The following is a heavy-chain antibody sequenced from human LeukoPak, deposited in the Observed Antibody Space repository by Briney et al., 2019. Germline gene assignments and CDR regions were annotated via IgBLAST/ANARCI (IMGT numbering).Heavy chain of an antibody. V-gene: IGHV3-66*03. D-gene: IGHD3-10*01. CDR3: AKGKEGPMVRGMCDY. CDR1: GFSVRTNY. CDR2: IYSSGDT. J-gene: IGHJ4*02. Sequence: PGGSLRLSCAASGFSVRTNYLGWVRQAPGKGPEWVSVIYSSGDTYYANSVKGRFTISRDNSKNTLYLQMNSLRAEDTAVYYCAKGKEGPMVRGMCDYWGQGILVIVSS.